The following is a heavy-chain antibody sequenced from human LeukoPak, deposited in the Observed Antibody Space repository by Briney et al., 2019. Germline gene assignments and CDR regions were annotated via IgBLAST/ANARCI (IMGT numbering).Heavy chain of an antibody. D-gene: IGHD3-16*01. CDR3: ARSKMLLREGFDY. Sequence: SETLSLTCTVSGGSINNDYWSWIRQPPGKGLEWLGYIKYNGYTNYNPSLKSRVTMSIDASKKQFSLKLSSVTAADTAVYYCARSKMLLREGFDYWGQGTLVTVPS. CDR2: IKYNGYT. V-gene: IGHV4-59*01. J-gene: IGHJ4*02. CDR1: GGSINNDY.